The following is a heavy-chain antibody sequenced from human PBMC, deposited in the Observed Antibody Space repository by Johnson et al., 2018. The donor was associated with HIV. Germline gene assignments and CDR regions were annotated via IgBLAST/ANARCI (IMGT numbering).Heavy chain of an antibody. CDR1: GFTFSSYD. V-gene: IGHV3-13*01. CDR2: IGTAGDT. CDR3: VRGGATSYDAFDI. J-gene: IGHJ3*02. Sequence: EVQVVESGGGLVQPGGSLRLSCAASGFTFSSYDMHWVRQATGKGLEWVSGIGTAGDTYYPGSVKGRFTISRENAKNSLYLQMNSLRVGDTAVYYCVRGGATSYDAFDIWGQGTMVTVSS. D-gene: IGHD1-26*01.